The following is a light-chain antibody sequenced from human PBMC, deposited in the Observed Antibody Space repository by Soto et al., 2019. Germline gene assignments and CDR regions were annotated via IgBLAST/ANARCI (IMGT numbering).Light chain of an antibody. CDR1: QSLNTY. Sequence: DIVLTQSPATLSLSPGKGATLSSRASQSLNTYLAWYQQKTGQAPRLLIYDVSNRATGIPARFSGTGSVTDFTLAISSLEPEDFAVYYCQQRSTWPRTFGPGTKVEI. J-gene: IGKJ3*01. CDR2: DVS. V-gene: IGKV3-11*01. CDR3: QQRSTWPRT.